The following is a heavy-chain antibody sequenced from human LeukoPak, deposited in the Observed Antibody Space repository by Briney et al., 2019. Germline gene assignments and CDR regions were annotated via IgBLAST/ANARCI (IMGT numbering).Heavy chain of an antibody. D-gene: IGHD4-17*01. Sequence: PGGSLRLSCAASGFTFSSYSMNWVRQAPGKGLEWVSSISGSSSYIYYADSVKGRFTISIDNAKNSLYLQMNSLRAEDTAVYYCARGHTVTSYFDYWGQGTLVTVSS. CDR3: ARGHTVTSYFDY. J-gene: IGHJ4*02. CDR2: ISGSSSYI. V-gene: IGHV3-21*01. CDR1: GFTFSSYS.